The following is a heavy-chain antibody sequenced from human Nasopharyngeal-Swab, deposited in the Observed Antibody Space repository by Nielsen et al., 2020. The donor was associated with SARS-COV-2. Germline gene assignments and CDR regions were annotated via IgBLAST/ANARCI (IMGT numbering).Heavy chain of an antibody. Sequence: WVRQAPGQGLEWMGTINPSGGRTAYAQKFQGRVTMTRDTSISTAYMELSRLRSDDTAVYYCARDQLGPLGSDYWGQGTLVTVSS. D-gene: IGHD7-27*01. V-gene: IGHV1-2*02. CDR2: INPSGGRT. CDR3: ARDQLGPLGSDY. J-gene: IGHJ4*02.